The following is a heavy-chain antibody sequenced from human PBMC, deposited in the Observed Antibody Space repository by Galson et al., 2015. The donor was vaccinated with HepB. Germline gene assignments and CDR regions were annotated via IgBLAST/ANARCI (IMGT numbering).Heavy chain of an antibody. CDR2: IYYSGST. Sequence: LTCTVSGGSISSYYWGWIRQPPGKGLEWIGSIYYSGSTYYNPSLKSRVTISVDTSKNQFSLKLSSVTAADTAVYYCARRGVYVDTAMATFDYWGQGTLVTVSS. J-gene: IGHJ4*02. CDR3: ARRGVYVDTAMATFDY. D-gene: IGHD5-18*01. V-gene: IGHV4-39*01. CDR1: GGSISSYY.